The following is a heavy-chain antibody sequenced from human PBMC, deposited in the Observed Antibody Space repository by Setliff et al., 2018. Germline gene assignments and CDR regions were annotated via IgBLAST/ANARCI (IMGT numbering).Heavy chain of an antibody. J-gene: IGHJ4*02. Sequence: ASVKVSCKTSGYNFITFGVSWVRQAPGQGLEWMGWISPYNGNTNYAQRFQGRVTMTSDTSTTTVYMELTSLKSDDTAVYYCVRGPGPSVVVAMPFDRWGQGTRVTVPQ. V-gene: IGHV1-18*01. CDR2: ISPYNGNT. CDR1: GYNFITFG. D-gene: IGHD5-12*01. CDR3: VRGPGPSVVVAMPFDR.